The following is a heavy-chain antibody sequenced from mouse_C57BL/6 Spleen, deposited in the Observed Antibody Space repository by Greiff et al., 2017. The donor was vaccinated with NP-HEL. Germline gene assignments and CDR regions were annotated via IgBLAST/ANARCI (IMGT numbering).Heavy chain of an antibody. D-gene: IGHD2-3*01. J-gene: IGHJ2*01. Sequence: QVQLKQSGAELARPGASVKLSCKASGYTFTSYGISWVKQRTGQGLEWIGEIYPRSGNTYYNEKFKGKATLTADKSSSTAYMELRSLTSEDSAVYFCAKGLDGYYFDYGGQGTTLTVSS. V-gene: IGHV1-81*01. CDR2: IYPRSGNT. CDR1: GYTFTSYG. CDR3: AKGLDGYYFDY.